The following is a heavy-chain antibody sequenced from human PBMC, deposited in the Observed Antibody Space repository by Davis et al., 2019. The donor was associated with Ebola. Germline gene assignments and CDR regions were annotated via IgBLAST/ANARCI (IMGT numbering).Heavy chain of an antibody. CDR2: IGGSGGST. Sequence: GESLKISCAASGFTFRIYWMHWVPQTPGKGLEWVAAIGGSGGSTYYADSVKGRFTIPRDNSKSSLYLQMHTLRVDDTAVYYCAKDSTAGALGGYWGQGTLVTVSS. V-gene: IGHV3-23*01. CDR1: GFTFRIYW. CDR3: AKDSTAGALGGY. J-gene: IGHJ4*02. D-gene: IGHD1-26*01.